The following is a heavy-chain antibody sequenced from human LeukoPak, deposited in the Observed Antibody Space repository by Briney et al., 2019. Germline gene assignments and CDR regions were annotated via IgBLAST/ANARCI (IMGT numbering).Heavy chain of an antibody. D-gene: IGHD3-3*01. CDR2: IYTSGST. J-gene: IGHJ3*02. CDR3: ASILYDFWSGGTDAFDI. Sequence: SETLSLTCTVSGGSISSGSYYWSWIRQPAGKGLEWIGRIYTSGSTNYNPSLKSRVTISVDTSKNQFSLKLSSVTAADTAVYYCASILYDFWSGGTDAFDIWGQGTMVTVSS. CDR1: GGSISSGSYY. V-gene: IGHV4-61*02.